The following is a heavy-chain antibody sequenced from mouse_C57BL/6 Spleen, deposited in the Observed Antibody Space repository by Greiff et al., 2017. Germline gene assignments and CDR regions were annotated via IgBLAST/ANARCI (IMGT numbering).Heavy chain of an antibody. CDR1: GYTFTSYW. J-gene: IGHJ2*01. V-gene: IGHV1-69*01. CDR3: ARAGRTGTGFDY. D-gene: IGHD4-1*01. Sequence: QVQLQQPGAELVMPGASVKLSCKASGYTFTSYWMHWVKQRPGQGLEWIGEIDPSDSYTNYNQKFKGKSTLTVDKSSSTAYMQLSSLKSEDSAVYYCARAGRTGTGFDYWGQGTTLTVSA. CDR2: IDPSDSYT.